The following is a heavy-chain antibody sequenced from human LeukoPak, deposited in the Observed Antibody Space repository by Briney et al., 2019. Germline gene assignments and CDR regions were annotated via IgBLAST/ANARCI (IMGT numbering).Heavy chain of an antibody. Sequence: PGRSLRLSCAASGFTFSSYGMSWVRQAPGKGLEWVSSISGSGGSTYYADSVKGRFTISRDNSKNTLYLQMNSLRAEDTAVYYCAKGFFDGDYDLCVYWGQGTLVTVSS. J-gene: IGHJ4*02. V-gene: IGHV3-23*01. CDR2: ISGSGGST. CDR1: GFTFSSYG. CDR3: AKGFFDGDYDLCVY. D-gene: IGHD4-17*01.